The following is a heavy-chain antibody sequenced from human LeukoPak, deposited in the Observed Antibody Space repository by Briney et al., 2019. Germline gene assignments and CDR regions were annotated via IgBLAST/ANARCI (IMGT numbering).Heavy chain of an antibody. D-gene: IGHD3-9*01. CDR2: INHSGST. CDR1: GGSFSGYY. Sequence: SETLSLTCAVYGGSFSGYYWSWIRQPPGKGLEWIGEINHSGSTNYNPSLKSRVTISVDTSKNQFSLKLSSVTAADTAVYYCARDRGPSVWLLYGAFDIWGQGTMVTVSS. J-gene: IGHJ3*02. V-gene: IGHV4-34*01. CDR3: ARDRGPSVWLLYGAFDI.